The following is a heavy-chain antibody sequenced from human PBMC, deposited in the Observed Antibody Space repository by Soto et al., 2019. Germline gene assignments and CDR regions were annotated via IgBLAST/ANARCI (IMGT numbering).Heavy chain of an antibody. CDR2: IIPIFGTA. CDR3: APVHDYGAYVGF. V-gene: IGHV1-69*14. Sequence: QVQLVQSGAEVKKPGSSVKVSCKASGGTFSSYAISWVRQAPGHGLEWMGGIIPIFGTANYAQKFQGRVTFTAGKSTSIAYMELSSLGSEDTAVDYCAPVHDYGAYVGFWGQGTLVTVSS. CDR1: GGTFSSYA. J-gene: IGHJ4*02. D-gene: IGHD4-17*01.